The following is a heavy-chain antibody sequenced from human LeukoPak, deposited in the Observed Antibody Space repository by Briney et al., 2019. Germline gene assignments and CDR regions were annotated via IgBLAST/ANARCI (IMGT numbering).Heavy chain of an antibody. CDR2: IYTSGST. Sequence: SETLSLTCTVSGGSISSGNYYWSWIRQPAGKGLEWIGRIYTSGSTNYNPSLKSRVTISVDTSKNQFSLKLSSVTAADTAVYYCARGTRGYSYEGFYFDYWGQGTLVTVSS. J-gene: IGHJ4*02. V-gene: IGHV4-61*02. D-gene: IGHD5-18*01. CDR3: ARGTRGYSYEGFYFDY. CDR1: GGSISSGNYY.